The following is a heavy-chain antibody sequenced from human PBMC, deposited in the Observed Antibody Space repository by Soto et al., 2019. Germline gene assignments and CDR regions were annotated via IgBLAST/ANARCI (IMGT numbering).Heavy chain of an antibody. D-gene: IGHD6-6*01. J-gene: IGHJ6*02. V-gene: IGHV4-31*03. CDR1: GGSISSGGYY. CDR2: IYYSGST. Sequence: PSETVSLTCTVSGGSISSGGYYWSWILHQPGKGLEWIGYIYYSGSTYYNPSLKSRVTISVDTSKNQFSLKLSSVTAADTAVYYCARDTIAAHRDYYYGMDLWGQGTTVTVSS. CDR3: ARDTIAAHRDYYYGMDL.